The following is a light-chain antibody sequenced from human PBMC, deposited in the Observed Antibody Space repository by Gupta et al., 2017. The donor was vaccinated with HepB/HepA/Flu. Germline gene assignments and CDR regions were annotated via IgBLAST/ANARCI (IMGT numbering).Light chain of an antibody. Sequence: QTVVTQEPSFSVSPGGTVPLTCGLSSGSVSTSYYPSWYQQTPGQAPRTLIYSTNTRSSGVPDRFSGSILGNKAALTITGAQADDESDYHCVLYMGRGIVVFGGGTKLTVL. CDR1: SGSVSTSYY. CDR2: STN. J-gene: IGLJ3*02. CDR3: VLYMGRGIVV. V-gene: IGLV8-61*01.